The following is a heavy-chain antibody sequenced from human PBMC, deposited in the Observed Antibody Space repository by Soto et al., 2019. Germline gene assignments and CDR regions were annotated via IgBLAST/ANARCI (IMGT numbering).Heavy chain of an antibody. CDR1: GFTFSSYG. Sequence: GGSLRLSCAASGFTFSSYGMHWVRQAPGKGLEWVAVIWYDGSNKYYADSVKGRFTISRDNSKNTLYLQMNSLRAEDTAVYYCARARYNWNDAPSLYWGQGTLVTVSS. V-gene: IGHV3-33*01. D-gene: IGHD1-1*01. CDR3: ARARYNWNDAPSLY. CDR2: IWYDGSNK. J-gene: IGHJ4*02.